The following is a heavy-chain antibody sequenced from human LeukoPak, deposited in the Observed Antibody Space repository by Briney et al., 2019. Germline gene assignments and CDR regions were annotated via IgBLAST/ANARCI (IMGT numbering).Heavy chain of an antibody. CDR2: IKQDGSEK. CDR1: GFTFSSYW. J-gene: IGHJ4*02. CDR3: ARDRAWSGGVGYFDY. D-gene: IGHD2-15*01. Sequence: GGSLRLSCAASGFTFSSYWMSWVRQAPGKGLEWAANIKQDGSEKYYVDSVRGRFTISRDNAKNSLYLQMNSLRAEDTAVYYCARDRAWSGGVGYFDYWGQGTLVTVSS. V-gene: IGHV3-7*01.